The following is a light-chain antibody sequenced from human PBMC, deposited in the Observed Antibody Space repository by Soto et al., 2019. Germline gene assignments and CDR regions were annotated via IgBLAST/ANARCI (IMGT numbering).Light chain of an antibody. CDR1: QSINSY. J-gene: IGKJ1*01. Sequence: DIQMTQSPASLSASVGDRVTITCRASQSINSYVNWYQQRPGKAPNLLIYAASTLQSGVPSRFSGSESGTDFTPTISSLQPEDVATYYCQQTFSNPPWTFGQGTKVEIK. V-gene: IGKV1-39*01. CDR2: AAS. CDR3: QQTFSNPPWT.